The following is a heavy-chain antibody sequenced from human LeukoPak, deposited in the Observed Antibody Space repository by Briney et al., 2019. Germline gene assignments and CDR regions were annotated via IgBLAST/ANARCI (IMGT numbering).Heavy chain of an antibody. D-gene: IGHD2-2*02. Sequence: PGGSLRLSCAASGFTFSSYSMNWVRQAPGKGLEWVSSISSSSSYIYYADSVKGRFTISRDNAKNPLYLQMNSLRAEDTAVYYCARVDELLYSGFDYWGQGTLVTVSS. CDR1: GFTFSSYS. J-gene: IGHJ4*02. CDR2: ISSSSSYI. V-gene: IGHV3-21*01. CDR3: ARVDELLYSGFDY.